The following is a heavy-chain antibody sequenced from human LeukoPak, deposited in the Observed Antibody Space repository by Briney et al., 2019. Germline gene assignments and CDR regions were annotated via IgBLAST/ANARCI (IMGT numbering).Heavy chain of an antibody. V-gene: IGHV1-18*04. Sequence: GASVKVSCKASGYTFTSYGISWVRQAPGQGLEWMGWISAYNGNTNYAQKLQVRVTITTDTSTSTAYIELRSLRSDDTAVYYCARVLTTVDYNWFDAWGQGTLVTVSA. D-gene: IGHD4-23*01. CDR3: ARVLTTVDYNWFDA. J-gene: IGHJ5*02. CDR1: GYTFTSYG. CDR2: ISAYNGNT.